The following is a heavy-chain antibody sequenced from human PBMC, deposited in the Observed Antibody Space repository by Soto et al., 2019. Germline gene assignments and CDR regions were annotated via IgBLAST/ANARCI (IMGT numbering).Heavy chain of an antibody. J-gene: IGHJ6*02. CDR1: GYTFTSYY. V-gene: IGHV1-46*01. CDR2: INPSGGST. D-gene: IGHD6-13*01. Sequence: ASVKVSCKASGYTFTSYYMHWVLQAPGQGLEWMGIINPSGGSTSYAQKFQGRVTMTRDTSTSTVYMELSSLRSEDTAVYYCARASIAAAYNYEYYYGMDCCVQGTTVTVS. CDR3: ARASIAAAYNYEYYYGMDC.